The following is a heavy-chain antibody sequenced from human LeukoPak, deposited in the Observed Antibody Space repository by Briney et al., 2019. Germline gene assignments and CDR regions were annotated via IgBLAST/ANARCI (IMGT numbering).Heavy chain of an antibody. D-gene: IGHD1-26*01. Sequence: ASVKVSCKASGGTFSSYAISWVRQAPGQGLEWMGRIIPILGIANYAQKFQGRVTITADKSTSTAYMELSSLRSEDTAVYYCARGRDSGSRTFYFDYWGQGTLVTVSS. CDR3: ARGRDSGSRTFYFDY. V-gene: IGHV1-69*04. CDR2: IIPILGIA. J-gene: IGHJ4*02. CDR1: GGTFSSYA.